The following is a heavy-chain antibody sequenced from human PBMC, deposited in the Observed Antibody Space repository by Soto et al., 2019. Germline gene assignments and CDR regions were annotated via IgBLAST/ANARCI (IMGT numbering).Heavy chain of an antibody. J-gene: IGHJ4*02. CDR2: ISSDGNHK. V-gene: IGHV3-30-3*01. CDR3: ARWEQPLFDY. D-gene: IGHD1-26*01. CDR1: GFTVRAYT. Sequence: QVQLVESGGGVVQPGRSLRLSCAASGFTVRAYTMHWVRQAPGKGLEWVAVISSDGNHKYYTDSVKGRFTISRDTSTNTLYLTMKSLRAEDTAVYYCARWEQPLFDYWGQGTMVTVSS.